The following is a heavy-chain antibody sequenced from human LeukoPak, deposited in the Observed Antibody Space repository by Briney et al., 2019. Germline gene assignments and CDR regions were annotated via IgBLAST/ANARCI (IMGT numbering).Heavy chain of an antibody. D-gene: IGHD3-22*01. CDR1: GYTFTSYY. J-gene: IGHJ4*02. Sequence: ASVKVSCKTSGYTFTSYYMHWVRQAPGQGLEWMGIINPSGGSTSYAQKFQGRVNMTRATSTSTVYMELSSLRSEDTAVYYCARSNNYYASSGYYAKTRRDFDYWGQGTLVAVSS. CDR3: ARSNNYYASSGYYAKTRRDFDY. CDR2: INPSGGST. V-gene: IGHV1-46*01.